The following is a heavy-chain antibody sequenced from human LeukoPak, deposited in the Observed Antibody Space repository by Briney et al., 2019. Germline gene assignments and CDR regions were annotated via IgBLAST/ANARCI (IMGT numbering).Heavy chain of an antibody. J-gene: IGHJ4*02. CDR3: GKANDDYYFDY. CDR1: GFTLSNYA. Sequence: PGGSLRLSCAASGFTLSNYAMNWVHQAPGQGLEWVSVISAAGVTYYADSLKGRFTISRDNSKNTLYLQMDSLRVEDTAVYYCGKANDDYYFDYWGQGTLVTVSS. CDR2: ISAAGVT. D-gene: IGHD1-1*01. V-gene: IGHV3-23*01.